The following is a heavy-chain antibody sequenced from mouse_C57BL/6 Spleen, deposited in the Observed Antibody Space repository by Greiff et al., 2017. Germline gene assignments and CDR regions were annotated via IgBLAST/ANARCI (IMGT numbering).Heavy chain of an antibody. J-gene: IGHJ4*01. CDR1: GFTFSDYG. V-gene: IGHV5-17*01. CDR3: ARGYDNAMDD. Sequence: EVHLVESGGGLVKPGGSLKLSCAASGFTFSDYGMHWVRQAPEKGLEWVAYISSVSSTIYYADTVKGRFTISRDNAKNTLFLQMTSLRSEDTAMYYCARGYDNAMDDWGQGTSVTVSS. D-gene: IGHD2-3*01. CDR2: ISSVSSTI.